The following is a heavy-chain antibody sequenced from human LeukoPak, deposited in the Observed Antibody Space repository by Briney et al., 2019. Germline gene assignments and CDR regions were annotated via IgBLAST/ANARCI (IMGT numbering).Heavy chain of an antibody. CDR1: GYTFTSYA. CDR2: INTNTGNS. CDR3: ARGSVGAPIPKDY. D-gene: IGHD5-12*01. V-gene: IGHV7-4-1*02. Sequence: ASVTVSCKASGYTFTSYAINWVRQAPGQGLEWVGWINTNTGNSTYAQGFTGRVVFALDTYVSTAYLQISSLKAEDTAVYYCARGSVGAPIPKDYWGQGTLVTVSS. J-gene: IGHJ4*02.